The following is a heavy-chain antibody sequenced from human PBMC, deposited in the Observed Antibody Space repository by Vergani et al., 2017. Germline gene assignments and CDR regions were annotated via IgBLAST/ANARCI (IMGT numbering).Heavy chain of an antibody. CDR3: AGVTHIVVVTAILGGDGMDV. CDR2: INPSGGSK. J-gene: IGHJ6*02. CDR1: GYTFTSYY. V-gene: IGHV1-46*01. Sequence: QVQLVQSGAEVKKPGASVKVSCKASGYTFTSYYMHWVRQAPGQGLEWMGIINPSGGSKSYAQKFQGRVTMTRETSTSTVYMELSSLRSEDTAVYYCAGVTHIVVVTAILGGDGMDVWGQGTTVTVSS. D-gene: IGHD2-21*02.